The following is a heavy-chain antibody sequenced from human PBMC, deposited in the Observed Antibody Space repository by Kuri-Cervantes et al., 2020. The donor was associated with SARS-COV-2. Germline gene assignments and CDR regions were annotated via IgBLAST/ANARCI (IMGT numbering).Heavy chain of an antibody. CDR3: ARGGYSSSWYSDY. V-gene: IGHV3-21*01. CDR1: GFTFSSYS. CDR2: ISGSSSYI. D-gene: IGHD6-13*01. J-gene: IGHJ4*02. Sequence: GESLKISCAASGFTFSSYSMNWVRQAPGKGLEWVSSISGSSSYIYYADSVKGRFTISRDNAKNSLYLQMNSLRAEDTAVYYCARGGYSSSWYSDYWGQGTLVTVSS.